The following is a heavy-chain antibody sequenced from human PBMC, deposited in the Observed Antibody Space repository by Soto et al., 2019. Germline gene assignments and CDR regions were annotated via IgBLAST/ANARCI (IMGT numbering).Heavy chain of an antibody. D-gene: IGHD6-19*01. CDR3: ARGYSSGAKDV. Sequence: EVQLVESGGGLVQPGGSLRLSCAASGFTFSSYDMHWVRQATGKGLEWVSAIGTAGDTYYPGSVKGRFTISRENAKNSLYLQMNSLRAGDTAVYYCARGYSSGAKDVWGQGTTVTVSS. CDR1: GFTFSSYD. V-gene: IGHV3-13*04. CDR2: IGTAGDT. J-gene: IGHJ6*02.